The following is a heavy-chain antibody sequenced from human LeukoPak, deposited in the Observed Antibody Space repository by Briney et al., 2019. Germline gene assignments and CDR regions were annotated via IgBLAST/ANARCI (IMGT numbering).Heavy chain of an antibody. Sequence: PGGSLRLSCAASGFTFSSYAMSWVRQAPGKGLEWVSAISGSGGSTYYADSVKGRFTISRDNSKNTLYLQMNSLRAEDTAVYYCAKNDIVVVPALLHFQHWGQGSLVTVSS. CDR1: GFTFSSYA. CDR3: AKNDIVVVPALLHFQH. V-gene: IGHV3-23*01. CDR2: ISGSGGST. D-gene: IGHD2-2*01. J-gene: IGHJ1*01.